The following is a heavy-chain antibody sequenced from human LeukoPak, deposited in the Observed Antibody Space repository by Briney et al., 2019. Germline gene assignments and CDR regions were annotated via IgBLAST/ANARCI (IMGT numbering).Heavy chain of an antibody. Sequence: PGGSLRLSCAASGFTVSLYWMHCVRQGPGKGLMWVSRLNEDGTTADYADSVKGRFTMSRDNAKGKVFLEMRSLTVEDKAIYFCVRERIYYSDLAYKERENFDPWGRGTLVTVSS. J-gene: IGHJ5*02. CDR1: GFTVSLYW. CDR3: VRERIYYSDLAYKERENFDP. V-gene: IGHV3-74*01. CDR2: LNEDGTTA. D-gene: IGHD1-26*01.